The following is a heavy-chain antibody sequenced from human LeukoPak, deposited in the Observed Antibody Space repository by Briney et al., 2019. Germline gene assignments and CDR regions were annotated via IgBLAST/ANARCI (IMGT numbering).Heavy chain of an antibody. J-gene: IGHJ4*02. D-gene: IGHD3-16*02. V-gene: IGHV3-21*01. Sequence: GGSLRLSCGASGFNFSSYSMHWVRQAPRKGLEWVSSISGSSSYIYYADSLKGRFTISRDNAKNSLYLQMNSLRAEDTAVYYCTLAYYDYVWGSYRRPRQFDFWGQGTLVTVSS. CDR1: GFNFSSYS. CDR3: TLAYYDYVWGSYRRPRQFDF. CDR2: ISGSSSYI.